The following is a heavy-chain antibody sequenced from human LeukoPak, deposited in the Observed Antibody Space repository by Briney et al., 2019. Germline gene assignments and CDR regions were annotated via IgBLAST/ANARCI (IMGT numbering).Heavy chain of an antibody. CDR3: AKAAGIAVAGTGGY. V-gene: IGHV3-23*01. J-gene: IGHJ4*02. Sequence: GGSLRLSCAASGFTFSSYAMSWVRQAPGKGLEWVSAISSSGGSTYYADSVKGRFTISRDNSKNTLYLQMNSLRAEDTAVYYCAKAAGIAVAGTGGYWGQGTLVTVSS. D-gene: IGHD6-19*01. CDR1: GFTFSSYA. CDR2: ISSSGGST.